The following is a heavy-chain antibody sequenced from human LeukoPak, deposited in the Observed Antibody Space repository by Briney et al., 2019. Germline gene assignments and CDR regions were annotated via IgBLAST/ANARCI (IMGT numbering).Heavy chain of an antibody. CDR2: INSDGSST. Sequence: GALLLSCGASGFTFISYWMHWVRQAPGEGPVGVARINSDGSSTSYADSVKGRFTISRDNAKNTLYLQMNTVRVEDTAVYYCATCQGHGMDVWGQGTTVTVSS. CDR3: ATCQGHGMDV. V-gene: IGHV3-74*01. CDR1: GFTFISYW. J-gene: IGHJ6*02.